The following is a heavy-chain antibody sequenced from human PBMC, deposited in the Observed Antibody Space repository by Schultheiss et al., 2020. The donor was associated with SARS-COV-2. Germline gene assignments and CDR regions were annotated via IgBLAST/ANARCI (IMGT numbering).Heavy chain of an antibody. CDR1: GYSFTSYW. CDR3: ARGGYYDFWSGYYSYYYYYMDV. Sequence: GESLKISCKGSGYSFTSYWIGWVRQMPGKGLEWMGIIYPGDSDTRYSPSFQGQVTISADKSISTAYLQWSSLKASDTAMYYCARGGYYDFWSGYYSYYYYYMDVWGKGTTVTVSS. CDR2: IYPGDSDT. V-gene: IGHV5-51*01. J-gene: IGHJ6*03. D-gene: IGHD3-3*01.